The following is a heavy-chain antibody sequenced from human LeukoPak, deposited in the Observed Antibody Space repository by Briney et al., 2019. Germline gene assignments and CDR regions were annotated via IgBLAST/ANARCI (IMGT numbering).Heavy chain of an antibody. Sequence: SETLSLTCTVSGGSISSYYWSWIRQPPGKGLEWIGYIYTSGSTNYNPSLKSRVTISVDTSKNQFSLKLSSVTAADTAVYYCARHRGYSYGYFGLNGYYYYYMDVWGKGTTVTVSS. CDR1: GGSISSYY. CDR2: IYTSGST. CDR3: ARHRGYSYGYFGLNGYYYYYMDV. D-gene: IGHD5-18*01. J-gene: IGHJ6*03. V-gene: IGHV4-4*09.